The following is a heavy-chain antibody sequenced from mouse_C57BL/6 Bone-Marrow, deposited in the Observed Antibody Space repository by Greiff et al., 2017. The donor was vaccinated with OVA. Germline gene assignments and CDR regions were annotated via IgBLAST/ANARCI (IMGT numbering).Heavy chain of an antibody. CDR3: TVYYSNYVAY. J-gene: IGHJ3*01. Sequence: EVQLQQSGTVLARPGASVKMSCKTSGYTFTSYWMHWVKQRPGQGLEWIGAIYPGNSDTSYNQKFKGKAKLTAVTSASTAYMELSSLTNEDSAVYYSTVYYSNYVAYWGQGTLVTVSA. CDR1: GYTFTSYW. CDR2: IYPGNSDT. V-gene: IGHV1-5*01. D-gene: IGHD2-5*01.